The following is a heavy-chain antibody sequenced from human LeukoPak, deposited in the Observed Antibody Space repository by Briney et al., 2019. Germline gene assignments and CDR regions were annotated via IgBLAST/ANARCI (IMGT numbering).Heavy chain of an antibody. V-gene: IGHV4-59*01. CDR3: ARAGCSGGSCYTPSAYGMDV. Sequence: SETLSLTCAVSGGSISSYYWSWIRQPPGKGLEWIGYIYYSGSTNYNPSLKSRVTISVDTSKNQFSLKLSSVTAADTAVYYCARAGCSGGSCYTPSAYGMDVWGKGTTVTVSS. D-gene: IGHD2-15*01. CDR1: GGSISSYY. J-gene: IGHJ6*04. CDR2: IYYSGST.